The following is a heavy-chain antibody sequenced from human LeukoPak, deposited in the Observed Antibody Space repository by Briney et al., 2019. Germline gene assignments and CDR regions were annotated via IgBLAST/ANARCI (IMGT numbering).Heavy chain of an antibody. J-gene: IGHJ6*03. V-gene: IGHV4-4*07. CDR3: ARGLTMVRGGNYYYMDV. CDR2: IYTSGST. CDR1: GGSISSYY. D-gene: IGHD3-10*01. Sequence: SETLSLTCTVSGGSISSYYWSWIRQPAGKGLEWIGRIYTSGSTNYNPSLKSRVTISVDTSKNQFSLKLSSVTAADTAVYYCARGLTMVRGGNYYYMDVWGKGTTVTVSS.